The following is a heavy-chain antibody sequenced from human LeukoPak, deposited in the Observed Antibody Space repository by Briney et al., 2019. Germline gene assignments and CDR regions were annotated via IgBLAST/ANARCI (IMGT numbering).Heavy chain of an antibody. D-gene: IGHD3-22*01. CDR1: GGTFSSYA. J-gene: IGHJ6*03. V-gene: IGHV1-69*13. CDR2: IIPIFGTA. Sequence: SVKVSCKASGGTFSSYAISWVRQAPGQGLEWMGGIIPIFGTANYAQKFQGRVTITADESTSTAYMELSSLRSEDTAVYYCARTDYDSSGFPSQDYYYMDVWGKGTTVTVSS. CDR3: ARTDYDSSGFPSQDYYYMDV.